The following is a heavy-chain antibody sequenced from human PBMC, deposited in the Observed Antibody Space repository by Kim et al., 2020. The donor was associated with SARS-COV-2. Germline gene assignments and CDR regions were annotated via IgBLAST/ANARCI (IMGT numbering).Heavy chain of an antibody. CDR2: ISYSGSDT. CDR3: ARWDCSGPVCCGHYHYGMDV. D-gene: IGHD2-15*01. V-gene: IGHV3-48*03. J-gene: IGHJ6*02. Sequence: GGSLRLSCAASGFVFSSYEMNWVRQAPGKGLEWVSYISYSGSDTQYADSVKGRFIISRDNAKNSLFLQMNSLRAEDTAVYYCARWDCSGPVCCGHYHYGMDVWGQGTTVAVSS. CDR1: GFVFSSYE.